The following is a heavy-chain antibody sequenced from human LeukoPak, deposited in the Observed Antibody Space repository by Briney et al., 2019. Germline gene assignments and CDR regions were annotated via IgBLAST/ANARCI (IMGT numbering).Heavy chain of an antibody. CDR3: ARDRGDYDFWRFYYYMDV. CDR2: IYTSGST. D-gene: IGHD3-3*01. CDR1: GGSISSSSYY. Sequence: SETLSLTCTVSGGSISSSSYYWSWIRQPAGKGLEWIGRIYTSGSTNYNPSRKSRVTISVDTSKNQFSLKLSSVTAADTAVYYCARDRGDYDFWRFYYYMDVWGKGTTVTVSS. V-gene: IGHV4-61*02. J-gene: IGHJ6*03.